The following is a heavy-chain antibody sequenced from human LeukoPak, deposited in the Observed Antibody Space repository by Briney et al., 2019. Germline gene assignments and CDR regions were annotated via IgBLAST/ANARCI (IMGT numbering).Heavy chain of an antibody. V-gene: IGHV3-30-3*01. CDR1: GFAFSSYA. D-gene: IGHD3-22*01. J-gene: IGHJ3*02. CDR3: ARDQEDYYDSSGPGTDAFDI. CDR2: ISYDGSNK. Sequence: GGSLRLSCAASGFAFSSYAMHWVRQAPGKGLEWVAVISYDGSNKYYADSVKGRFTISRDNSKNTPYLQMNSLRAEDTAVYYCARDQEDYYDSSGPGTDAFDIWGQGTMVTVSS.